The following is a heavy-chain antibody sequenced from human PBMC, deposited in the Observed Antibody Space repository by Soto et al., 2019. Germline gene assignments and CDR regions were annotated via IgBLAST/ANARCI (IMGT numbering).Heavy chain of an antibody. CDR3: AKFRGPSYSYYSMDV. V-gene: IGHV3-23*01. Sequence: TGGSLTLSCAASGFTFGSYAMNCLRQAPGRGLECVSFISGSGRTTYYADSVKGRFTVSRDNSKNTLYLQMNSLRAEDTALYYCAKFRGPSYSYYSMDVWGKGTTVTVSS. D-gene: IGHD3-16*01. CDR1: GFTFGSYA. CDR2: ISGSGRTT. J-gene: IGHJ6*03.